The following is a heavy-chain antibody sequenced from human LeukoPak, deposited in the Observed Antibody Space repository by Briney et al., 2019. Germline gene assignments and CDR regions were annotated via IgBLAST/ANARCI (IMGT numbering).Heavy chain of an antibody. CDR2: ISGSGGST. D-gene: IGHD3-10*01. CDR1: GFTFSSYA. Sequence: GGSLRLSCAASGFTFSSYAMSWVRQAPGKGLEWVSAISGSGGSTYYADSVKGRFTISRDNSKNTLYLQMNSLRAEGTAVYYCAKDRATMVRGVIFPFYWGQGTLVTVSS. V-gene: IGHV3-23*01. CDR3: AKDRATMVRGVIFPFY. J-gene: IGHJ4*02.